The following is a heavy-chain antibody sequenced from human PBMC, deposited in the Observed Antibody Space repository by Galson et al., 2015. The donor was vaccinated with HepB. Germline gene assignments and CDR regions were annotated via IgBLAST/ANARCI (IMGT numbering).Heavy chain of an antibody. Sequence: SLRLSCAASGFTFSSYGMHWVRQAPGKGLEWVAVISYDGSNKYYADSVKGRFTISRDNSKNTLYLQMNSLRAEDTAVYYCAKSLYSSGWSWGSGFDYWGQGTLVTVSS. V-gene: IGHV3-30*18. D-gene: IGHD6-19*01. CDR3: AKSLYSSGWSWGSGFDY. CDR2: ISYDGSNK. CDR1: GFTFSSYG. J-gene: IGHJ4*02.